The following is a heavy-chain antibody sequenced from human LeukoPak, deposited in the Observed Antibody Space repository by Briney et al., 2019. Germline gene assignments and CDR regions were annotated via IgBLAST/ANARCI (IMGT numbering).Heavy chain of an antibody. V-gene: IGHV3-23*01. D-gene: IGHD6-19*01. Sequence: GGSLRLSCAASGFTFSSYAMNWVRQAPGKRLEWVSTISGSGGYTYYADSVKGRFTISRDSSKNTLCLQMNSLRVEDTAVYYCAKSYSTAWYSFDYWGQGTLVTVSS. CDR2: ISGSGGYT. CDR1: GFTFSSYA. J-gene: IGHJ4*02. CDR3: AKSYSTAWYSFDY.